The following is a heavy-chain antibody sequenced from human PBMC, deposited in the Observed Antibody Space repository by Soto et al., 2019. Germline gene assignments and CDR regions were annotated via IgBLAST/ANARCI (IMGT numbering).Heavy chain of an antibody. J-gene: IGHJ6*02. CDR1: GDSISRGGDS. V-gene: IGHV4-30-2*01. Sequence: QLQLQESGSGLVRPSQTLSLTCAVSGDSISRGGDSWTWIRQPPGKALEWIGNIYDSGSTSYNPTLKSRVTMSVDRSKNQFSLRRTSVTAADTAVYFCARGSSSYYDYGMDVWGQGTTVTVSS. CDR3: ARGSSSYYDYGMDV. CDR2: IYDSGST. D-gene: IGHD6-6*01.